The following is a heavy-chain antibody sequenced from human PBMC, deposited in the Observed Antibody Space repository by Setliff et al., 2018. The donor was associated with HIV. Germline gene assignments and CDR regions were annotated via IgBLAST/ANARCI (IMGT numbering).Heavy chain of an antibody. D-gene: IGHD3-16*01. CDR2: INHRGST. J-gene: IGHJ4*02. Sequence: SETLSLTCAVYGGSLSGYYWSWIRQSPGKGLEWIGEINHRGSTNYNPSFKSRVTISPDTSKTQFSLKMNSVTAADTAVYYCATWRGEGATAWGKGTLVTVSS. CDR3: ATWRGEGATA. CDR1: GGSLSGYY. V-gene: IGHV4-34*01.